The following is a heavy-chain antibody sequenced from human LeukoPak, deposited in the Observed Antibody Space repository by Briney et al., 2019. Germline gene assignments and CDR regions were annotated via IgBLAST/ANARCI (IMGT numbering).Heavy chain of an antibody. CDR2: IYYSGST. J-gene: IGHJ4*02. V-gene: IGHV4-39*07. CDR3: ARVWGGIVGGRFDF. CDR1: GGSISSSSHY. D-gene: IGHD1-26*01. Sequence: ETLSLTCTVSGGSISSSSHYWGWIRQPPGKGLEWIGSIYYSGSTYYNPSLKSRVTMSLDTSKNQFSLKLSSVTAADTAVYYCARVWGGIVGGRFDFWGQGTLVTVSS.